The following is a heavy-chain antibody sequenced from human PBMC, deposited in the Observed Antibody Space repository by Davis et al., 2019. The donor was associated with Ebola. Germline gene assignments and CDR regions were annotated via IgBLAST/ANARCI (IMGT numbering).Heavy chain of an antibody. CDR3: VRVTGYSSGWYQKGYWFDP. J-gene: IGHJ5*02. CDR2: SNHSGST. V-gene: IGHV4-34*01. D-gene: IGHD6-19*01. CDR1: GGSFRGYY. Sequence: MPSETLSLTCVVYGGSFRGYYWSWIRQPPGKGLEWIGESNHSGSTNYNPSLKSRVTISVDTSKSQFSLKLSSVTAADTAVYYCVRVTGYSSGWYQKGYWFDPWGQGTLVTVSS.